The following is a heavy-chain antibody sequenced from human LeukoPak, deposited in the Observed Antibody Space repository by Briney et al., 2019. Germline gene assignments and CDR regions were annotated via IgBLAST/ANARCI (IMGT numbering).Heavy chain of an antibody. CDR1: GGSISSYY. J-gene: IGHJ4*02. Sequence: SETLSLTCTVSGGSISSYYWSWIRQPPGKGLEWIGYIYYSGNTNYNPSLKSRVTISVDTSKNQFSLKLSSVTAADTAVYYCARDPPTLHGSGYHQAGAPSGFDYWGQGTLVTVSS. D-gene: IGHD3-10*01. CDR3: ARDPPTLHGSGYHQAGAPSGFDY. CDR2: IYYSGNT. V-gene: IGHV4-59*12.